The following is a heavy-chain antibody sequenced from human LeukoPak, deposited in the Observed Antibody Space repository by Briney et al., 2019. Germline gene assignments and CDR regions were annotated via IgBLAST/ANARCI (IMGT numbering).Heavy chain of an antibody. Sequence: GGSLRLSCAASGFTFTDYYMSWIRQAPGKGLEWVSYISSGSTIIQYADSVKGRFTISRDNAKNTLYLLMNSLRAEDTAVYYCVRGAPAPPGDYWGQGTLVTVSS. CDR2: ISSGSTII. V-gene: IGHV3-11*04. CDR1: GFTFTDYY. D-gene: IGHD2-2*01. CDR3: VRGAPAPPGDY. J-gene: IGHJ4*02.